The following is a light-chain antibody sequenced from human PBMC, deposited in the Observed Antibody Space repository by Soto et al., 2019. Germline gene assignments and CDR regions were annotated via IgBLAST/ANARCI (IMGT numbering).Light chain of an antibody. CDR3: QQYSMYPLT. J-gene: IGKJ4*01. CDR2: KAS. CDR1: QTLTVW. Sequence: DIQMTQSPSTLLPSGGAKAAIPCRASQTLTVWLAWYQQKPGKAPKLLISKASNLESGVPSRFSGSGSGTDFTLTISSLQPDDFATYYCQQYSMYPLTFGGGTKVEI. V-gene: IGKV1-5*03.